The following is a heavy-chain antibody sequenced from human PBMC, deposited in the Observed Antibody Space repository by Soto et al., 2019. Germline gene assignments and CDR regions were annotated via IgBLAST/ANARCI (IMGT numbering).Heavy chain of an antibody. CDR1: LNTDGVG. CDR3: AHRWCGGRPRCDS. J-gene: IGHJ4*02. Sequence: SGPTLVNPQRTFTLPWPLNTDGVGVGWMRRPPGKGLEWLALIYGDDDRRYSPSLKNRLTVTKEDSKNQVVLTMTNMDSVDTATYYCAHRWCGGRPRCDSWGQGTLVTVSS. V-gene: IGHV2-5*02. D-gene: IGHD3-10*01. CDR2: IYGDDDR.